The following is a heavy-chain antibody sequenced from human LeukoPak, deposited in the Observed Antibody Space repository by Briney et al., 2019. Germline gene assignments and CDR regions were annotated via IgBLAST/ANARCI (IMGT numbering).Heavy chain of an antibody. V-gene: IGHV4-31*03. CDR1: GGSISSGGYS. J-gene: IGHJ6*02. Sequence: PSQTLSLTCTVSGGSISSGGYSWSWIRQHPGKGLEWIGYIYYSGSTYYNPSLKSRVTISVDTSKNQFSLKLSSVTAADTAVYYCARLLWFGHIYYYYGMDVWGQGTTVTVSS. D-gene: IGHD3-10*01. CDR3: ARLLWFGHIYYYYGMDV. CDR2: IYYSGST.